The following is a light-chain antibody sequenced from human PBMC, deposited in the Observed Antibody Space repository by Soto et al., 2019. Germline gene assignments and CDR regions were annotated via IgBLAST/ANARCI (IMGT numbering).Light chain of an antibody. CDR2: DAS. J-gene: IGKJ1*01. V-gene: IGKV1-5*01. Sequence: DTRMTPSSSTPSAFVGGGCTITCGASQSISLSLAWYQQKPGKAPVLLISDASKLERGVPSRFSGSGSGTVYTLTISSLQPDECANYYCQQYNSYWTCGPGTKVDIK. CDR3: QQYNSYWT. CDR1: QSISLS.